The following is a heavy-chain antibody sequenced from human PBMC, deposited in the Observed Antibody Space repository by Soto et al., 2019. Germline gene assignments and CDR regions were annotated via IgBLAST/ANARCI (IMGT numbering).Heavy chain of an antibody. V-gene: IGHV4-61*08. CDR2: IYYSGST. CDR3: ARSSIVPRLLMYPFDY. Sequence: SETLSLTCAVSGRSISSGGYSWSWIRQPPGKGLEWIGYIYYSGSTNYNPSLKSRVTISVDTSKNQFSLKLSSVTAADTVVYYCARSSIVPRLLMYPFDYWGQGTLVTVS. J-gene: IGHJ4*02. D-gene: IGHD2-8*01. CDR1: GRSISSGGYS.